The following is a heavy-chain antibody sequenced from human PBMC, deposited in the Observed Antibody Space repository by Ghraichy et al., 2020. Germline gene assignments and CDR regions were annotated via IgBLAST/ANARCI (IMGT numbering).Heavy chain of an antibody. CDR3: ARQAAYVSLAHDAFDI. D-gene: IGHD6-13*01. V-gene: IGHV4-39*01. J-gene: IGHJ3*02. CDR1: GGSISSSSYY. CDR2: IYYSGST. Sequence: ESLNISCTVSGGSISSSSYYWGWIRQPPGKGLEWIGSIYYSGSTYYNPSLKSRVTISVDTSKNQFSLKLSSVTAADTAVYYCARQAAYVSLAHDAFDIWGQGTMVTVSS.